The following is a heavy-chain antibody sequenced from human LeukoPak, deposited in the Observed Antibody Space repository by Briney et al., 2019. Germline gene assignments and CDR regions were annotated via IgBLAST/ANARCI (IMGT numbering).Heavy chain of an antibody. D-gene: IGHD5-24*01. CDR1: GLTFSDYY. CDR3: ARDQGTGLQEYYYYYMDV. CDR2: ISSSGSTI. J-gene: IGHJ6*03. V-gene: IGHV3-11*01. Sequence: GGSLRLSCAASGLTFSDYYMSWIRQAPGKGLEWVSYISSSGSTIYYADSVKGRFTISRDNAKNSLYLQMNSLRAEDTAVYYCARDQGTGLQEYYYYYMDVWGKGTTVTVSS.